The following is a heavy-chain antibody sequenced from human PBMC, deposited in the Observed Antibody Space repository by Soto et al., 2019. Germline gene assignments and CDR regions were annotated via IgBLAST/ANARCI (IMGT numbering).Heavy chain of an antibody. CDR1: GGSISSSSYF. V-gene: IGHV4-39*01. D-gene: IGHD2-21*02. CDR3: ARHPSDFWFDP. Sequence: SETLSLTCTVSGGSISSSSYFWGWIRQPPGKGLEWIGSIYYSGSTYYNPCLKSRVTVSVDTSKNQFSLKLSSVTAADTAVYYCARHPSDFWFDPWGQGTLVTVSS. CDR2: IYYSGST. J-gene: IGHJ5*02.